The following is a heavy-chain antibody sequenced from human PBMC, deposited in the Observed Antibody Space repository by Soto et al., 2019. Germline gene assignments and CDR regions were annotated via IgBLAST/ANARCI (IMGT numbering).Heavy chain of an antibody. J-gene: IGHJ4*02. D-gene: IGHD3-3*01. CDR1: GGSISSSSYY. Sequence: QLQLQESGPGLVKPSETLSLTCTVSGGSISSSSYYWGWIRQPPGKGLEWIGSIYYSGSTYYNPSLKSRVTMSVDTSKNRFSLKLSSVTAADPAVYYCARLTGFWSGKADYWGQGTLVTVSS. CDR2: IYYSGST. CDR3: ARLTGFWSGKADY. V-gene: IGHV4-39*01.